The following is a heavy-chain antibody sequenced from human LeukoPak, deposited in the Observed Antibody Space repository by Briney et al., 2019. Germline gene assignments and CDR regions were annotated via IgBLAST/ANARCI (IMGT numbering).Heavy chain of an antibody. D-gene: IGHD3-10*01. J-gene: IGHJ4*02. CDR3: ARGVISYLTGNFDY. V-gene: IGHV3-30*04. CDR2: ISYDGSNK. CDR1: GFTFSSYA. Sequence: GGSLRLSCAASGFTFSSYAMHWVRQAPGKGLEWVAVISYDGSNKYYADSVKGRFTISRDNSKNTLYLQMNSLRAEDTAVYYCARGVISYLTGNFDYWGQGTLVTVSS.